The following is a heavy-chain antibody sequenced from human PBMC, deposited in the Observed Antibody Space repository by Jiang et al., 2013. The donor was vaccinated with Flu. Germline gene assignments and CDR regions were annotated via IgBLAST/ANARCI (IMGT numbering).Heavy chain of an antibody. CDR3: ARAPGLSAGDDYYYYYGMDV. Sequence: VQLVESGAEVKKPGASVKVSCKASGYTFTGYYMHWVRQAPGQGLEWMGRINPNSGGTNYAQKFQGRVTMTRDTSISTAYMELSRLRSDDTAVYYCARAPGLSAGDDYYYYYGMDVWGQGTTVTVSS. D-gene: IGHD3-16*01. V-gene: IGHV1-2*06. CDR1: GYTFTGYY. CDR2: INPNSGGT. J-gene: IGHJ6*02.